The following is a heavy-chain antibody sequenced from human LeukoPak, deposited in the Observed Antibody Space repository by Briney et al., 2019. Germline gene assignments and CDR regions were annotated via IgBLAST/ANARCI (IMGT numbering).Heavy chain of an antibody. V-gene: IGHV4-61*01. CDR2: IYYSGST. CDR1: GGSVSSGSYY. Sequence: SETLSLTCTVSGGSVSSGSYYWSWIRQPPGKGLEWIGYIYYSGSTNYNPSLKSRVTISVDTSKNQSSLKLSSVTAADTAVYYCARGGAYGEDYWGQGTLVTVSS. J-gene: IGHJ4*02. CDR3: ARGGAYGEDY. D-gene: IGHD4-17*01.